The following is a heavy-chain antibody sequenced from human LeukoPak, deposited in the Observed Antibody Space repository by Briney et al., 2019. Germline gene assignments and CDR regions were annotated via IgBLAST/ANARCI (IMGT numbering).Heavy chain of an antibody. CDR3: ARVFKYYYDSSGYPLRYYYYGMDV. CDR2: INHSGST. CDR1: GGSFSGYY. V-gene: IGHV4-34*01. D-gene: IGHD3-22*01. Sequence: PSEILSLTCAVYGGSFSGYYWSWIRQPPGKGLEWIGEINHSGSTNYNPSLKSRVTISVDTSKNQFSLKLSSVTAADTAVYYCARVFKYYYDSSGYPLRYYYYGMDVWGQGTTVTVSS. J-gene: IGHJ6*02.